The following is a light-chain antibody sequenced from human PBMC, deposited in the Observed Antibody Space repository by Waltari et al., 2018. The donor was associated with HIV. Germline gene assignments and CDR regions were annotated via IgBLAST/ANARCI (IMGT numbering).Light chain of an antibody. J-gene: IGKJ2*01. CDR3: QQYNSYLYT. Sequence: DIQMTQSPSTLSASVGDRVTITCRASQSISSGLAWYQQKPGKAPKLLIQKASSLESGVPSRFSGSGSGTEFTLTISSLQPDDFATYYCQQYNSYLYTFRQGTKLEIK. CDR1: QSISSG. CDR2: KAS. V-gene: IGKV1-5*03.